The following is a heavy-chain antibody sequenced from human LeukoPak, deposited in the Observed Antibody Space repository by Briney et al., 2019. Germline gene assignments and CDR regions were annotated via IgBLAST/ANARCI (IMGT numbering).Heavy chain of an antibody. V-gene: IGHV3-23*01. Sequence: TGGSLRLSCAASGFTFSNCAMSWVGQAPGKGLEWVSVISGSGASTYYADSVKGRFTISRDNSKNTLYLQMNSLRAEDTAVYFCAKGPPYDSSGYYSAFDYWGQGTLVTVSS. CDR1: GFTFSNCA. J-gene: IGHJ4*02. CDR3: AKGPPYDSSGYYSAFDY. CDR2: ISGSGAST. D-gene: IGHD3-22*01.